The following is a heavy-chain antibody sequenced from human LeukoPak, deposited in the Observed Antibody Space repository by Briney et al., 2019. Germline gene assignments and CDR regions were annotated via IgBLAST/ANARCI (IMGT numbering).Heavy chain of an antibody. CDR3: VGYCSSTSCYPDY. J-gene: IGHJ4*02. CDR2: ISYDGSNK. Sequence: GGSLRLSCAASGFTFSSYGMHWVRQAPGKGLEWVAVISYDGSNKYYADSVKGRFTISRDNYKNTLYLQMNSLRAEDTAVYYCVGYCSSTSCYPDYWGQGTLVTVSS. CDR1: GFTFSSYG. D-gene: IGHD2-2*01. V-gene: IGHV3-30*03.